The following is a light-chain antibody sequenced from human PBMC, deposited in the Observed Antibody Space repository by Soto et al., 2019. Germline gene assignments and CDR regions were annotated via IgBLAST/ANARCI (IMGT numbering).Light chain of an antibody. J-gene: IGKJ2*01. V-gene: IGKV3-15*01. Sequence: DTVMTQSPATLSVSPGERATLSCRASQTVNSNLAWYQQKPGQAPRLLIYDASTRATGIPARFSGSGSGTGFTLTISSLQSEDSAVYYCQQYNDWPPHTFGQGTKLEI. CDR2: DAS. CDR1: QTVNSN. CDR3: QQYNDWPPHT.